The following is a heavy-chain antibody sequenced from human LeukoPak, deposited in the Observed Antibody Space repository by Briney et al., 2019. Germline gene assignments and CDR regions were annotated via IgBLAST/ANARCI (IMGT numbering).Heavy chain of an antibody. D-gene: IGHD3-22*01. CDR2: IDHSGRT. V-gene: IGHV4-4*02. CDR3: ASQSIYYDSSGSTIDY. CDR1: GGSSSSSNW. J-gene: IGHJ4*02. Sequence: PSGTLSLTCAVSGGSSSSSNWWNWVRQPPGKGLEWIGEIDHSGRTNYNPSLKSRVTISVDKSKNQFSLKLSSVTAADTAVYYCASQSIYYDSSGSTIDYWGQGTLVTVSS.